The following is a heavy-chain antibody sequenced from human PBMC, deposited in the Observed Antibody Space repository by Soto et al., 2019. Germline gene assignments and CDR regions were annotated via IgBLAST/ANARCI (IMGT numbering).Heavy chain of an antibody. V-gene: IGHV5-51*01. Sequence: GESLKISCKGSGYSFTSYWIGWVRQMPGKGLEWMGIIYPGDSDTRYSPSFQGQVTISADKSISTAYLQWSSLKASDTAMYYCARETSEGYYDSSGYYHYYYYGMDVWGQGTTVTVSS. J-gene: IGHJ6*02. CDR1: GYSFTSYW. CDR2: IYPGDSDT. CDR3: ARETSEGYYDSSGYYHYYYYGMDV. D-gene: IGHD3-22*01.